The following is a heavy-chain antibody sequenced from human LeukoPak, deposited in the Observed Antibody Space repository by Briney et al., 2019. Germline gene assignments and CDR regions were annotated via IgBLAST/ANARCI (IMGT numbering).Heavy chain of an antibody. CDR2: ISYDGSNK. J-gene: IGHJ4*02. D-gene: IGHD2-2*02. V-gene: IGHV3-30*04. CDR1: GFTFSSYA. Sequence: GRSLRLSCAASGFTFSSYAMHWVRQAPGKGLEWVAVISYDGSNKYYANSVKGRFTISRDNSKSTLYLQMNSLRAEDTAVYYCARADIVVVPAAIMAGFFDYWGQGTLVTVSS. CDR3: ARADIVVVPAAIMAGFFDY.